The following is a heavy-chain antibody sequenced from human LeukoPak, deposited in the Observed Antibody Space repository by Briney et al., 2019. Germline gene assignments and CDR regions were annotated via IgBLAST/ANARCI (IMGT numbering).Heavy chain of an antibody. CDR3: AREARRVVLETNWFDP. D-gene: IGHD1-1*01. V-gene: IGHV4-39*07. CDR1: GGLTGSGTYY. Sequence: SETLSLTCTVSGGLTGSGTYYWGWIRQPPGKGLEWIGSIYYSGSTYYNPSLKSRVTISVDTSKNQFSLKLSSVTAADTAVYYCAREARRVVLETNWFDPWGQGTLVTVSS. J-gene: IGHJ5*02. CDR2: IYYSGST.